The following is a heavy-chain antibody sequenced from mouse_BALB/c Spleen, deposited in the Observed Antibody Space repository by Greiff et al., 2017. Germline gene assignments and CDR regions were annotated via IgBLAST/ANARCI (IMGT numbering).Heavy chain of an antibody. D-gene: IGHD2-1*01. CDR1: GFSLTSFG. CDR2: IWGDGST. V-gene: IGHV2-3*01. CDR3: AKHGNYAWFAY. Sequence: VMLVESGPGLVAPSQSLSISCTVSGFSLTSFGVRWVRQPPGKGLEWLGVIWGDGSTNYHSALISRLSISKDNSKSQVFLKLNSLQTEDTATYYCAKHGNYAWFAYWGQGTLVTVSA. J-gene: IGHJ3*01.